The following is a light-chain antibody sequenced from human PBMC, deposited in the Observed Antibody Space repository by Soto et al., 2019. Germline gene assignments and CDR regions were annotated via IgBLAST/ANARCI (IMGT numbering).Light chain of an antibody. CDR3: CSYGGFSTFVI. V-gene: IGLV2-23*02. Sequence: QSALTQPASVSGSPGQSITISCIGTSDDVGRYNLVSWYQHHPGKAPKVVIYEATKRPSGVSGRFSGSKSGNTASLTISGLQADDEVHYYCCSYGGFSTFVIFGGGTKLTVL. CDR1: SDDVGRYNL. J-gene: IGLJ2*01. CDR2: EAT.